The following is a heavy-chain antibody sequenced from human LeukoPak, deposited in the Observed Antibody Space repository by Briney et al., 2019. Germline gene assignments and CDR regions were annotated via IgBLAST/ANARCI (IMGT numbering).Heavy chain of an antibody. D-gene: IGHD2-2*01. Sequence: GESLKISCKGSGYSFTSYWIGWVRQMPGKGLAWMGIIYPGDSDTRYSPSFQGQVTISADKSISTAYLQWSSLKASDTAMYYCARSHCSSTSCLVNYFDYWGQGTLVTVSS. J-gene: IGHJ4*02. V-gene: IGHV5-51*01. CDR2: IYPGDSDT. CDR1: GYSFTSYW. CDR3: ARSHCSSTSCLVNYFDY.